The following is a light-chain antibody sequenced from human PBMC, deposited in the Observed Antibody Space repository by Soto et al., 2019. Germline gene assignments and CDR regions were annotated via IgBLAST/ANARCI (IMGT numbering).Light chain of an antibody. Sequence: DIQMTQSPSSLSASVGDRVTITCQASQDISNYVNWYQQKPGKAPKLLISAASTLQSGVPSRFSGSGSETEFTLTITSLQPEDSATYYCQQRNSYPRTFGQGTKVDIK. J-gene: IGKJ2*01. CDR3: QQRNSYPRT. V-gene: IGKV1-9*01. CDR1: QDISNY. CDR2: AAS.